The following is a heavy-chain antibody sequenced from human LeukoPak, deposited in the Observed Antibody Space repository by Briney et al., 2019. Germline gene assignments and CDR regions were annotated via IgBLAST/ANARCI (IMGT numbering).Heavy chain of an antibody. Sequence: GGSLKLSCVASGYSFSDSSVHWVRQSSGRGLEWVGLIDKKDNLYATAYAESVKGRFTISRDDSSDTAFLHMDSLKTEDTALYFCTRDRGTYNWFDPWGQGTLVTVSS. CDR3: TRDRGTYNWFDP. D-gene: IGHD2-15*01. CDR1: GYSFSDSS. V-gene: IGHV3-73*01. CDR2: IDKKDNLYAT. J-gene: IGHJ5*02.